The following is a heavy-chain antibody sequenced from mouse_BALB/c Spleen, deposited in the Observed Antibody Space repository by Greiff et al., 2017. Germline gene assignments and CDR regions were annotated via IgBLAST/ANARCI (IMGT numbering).Heavy chain of an antibody. J-gene: IGHJ4*01. CDR3: ARAYGNYVGYAMDY. V-gene: IGHV2-9*02. Sequence: VMLVESGPGLVAPSQSLSITCTVSGFSLTSYGVHWVRQPPGKGLEWLGVIWAGGSTNYNSALMSRLSISKDNSKSQVFLKMNSLQTDDTAMYYCARAYGNYVGYAMDYWGQGTSVTVSS. CDR1: GFSLTSYG. CDR2: IWAGGST. D-gene: IGHD2-1*01.